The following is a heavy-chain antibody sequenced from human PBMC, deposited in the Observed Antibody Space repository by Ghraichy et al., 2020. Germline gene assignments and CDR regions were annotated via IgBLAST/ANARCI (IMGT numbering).Heavy chain of an antibody. V-gene: IGHV4-39*01. CDR1: GGSITSNTHY. D-gene: IGHD6-19*01. Sequence: ESLNISCTVSGGSITSNTHYWGWIRQTPGKGLEWIGNVFYTGSTYYNPSLKSRVAISVDTSKTQFSLNLSSVTAADTAVYYCARHDSGGWYPYFDSWGRGTLVIVSS. J-gene: IGHJ4*02. CDR3: ARHDSGGWYPYFDS. CDR2: VFYTGST.